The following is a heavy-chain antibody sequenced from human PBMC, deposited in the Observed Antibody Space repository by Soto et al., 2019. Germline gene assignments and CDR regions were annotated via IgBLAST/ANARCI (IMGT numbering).Heavy chain of an antibody. V-gene: IGHV3-30-3*01. CDR2: ISYEGSNK. D-gene: IGHD5-12*01. CDR3: ARVPKNEWVRFNYYYGMDV. Sequence: GSLRLSCAASGFTFTSYAIHWFRQAPGKGLEWVAVISYEGSNKSYADYEKGRFTISRDNSKNTVYLQMNSLRAEDTAVYYCARVPKNEWVRFNYYYGMDVWGQGTTVTVSS. CDR1: GFTFTSYA. J-gene: IGHJ6*02.